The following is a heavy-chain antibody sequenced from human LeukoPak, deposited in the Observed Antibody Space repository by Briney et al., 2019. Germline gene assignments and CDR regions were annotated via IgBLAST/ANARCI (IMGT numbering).Heavy chain of an antibody. CDR2: ISSSSSYI. Sequence: GGSLRLSCAASGFTFSSYSMNWVRQAPGKGLEWVSSISSSSSYIYYADSVKGRFTISRDNAKNSLYLQMNSLRAEDTAVYYCARGSMVRGAITQVYYYYGMDVWGQGTTVTVSS. CDR1: GFTFSSYS. J-gene: IGHJ6*02. D-gene: IGHD3-10*01. CDR3: ARGSMVRGAITQVYYYYGMDV. V-gene: IGHV3-21*01.